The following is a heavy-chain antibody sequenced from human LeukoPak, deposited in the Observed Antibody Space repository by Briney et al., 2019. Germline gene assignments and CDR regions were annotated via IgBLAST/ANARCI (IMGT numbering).Heavy chain of an antibody. CDR2: IYTSGST. J-gene: IGHJ4*02. CDR3: ARDGVTLVRGVIQTLGFDH. Sequence: SETLSLTCTVSGGSISSYYWSWIRQPAGKGLEWIGRIYTSGSTNYNPSLKSRVTMSVDTSKNQFSLKLSSVTAADTAFYYCARDGVTLVRGVIQTLGFDHWGQGTLVTVSS. V-gene: IGHV4-4*07. CDR1: GGSISSYY. D-gene: IGHD3-10*01.